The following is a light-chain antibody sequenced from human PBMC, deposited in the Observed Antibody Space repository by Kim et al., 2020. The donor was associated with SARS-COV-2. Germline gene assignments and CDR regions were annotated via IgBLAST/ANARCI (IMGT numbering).Light chain of an antibody. V-gene: IGLV2-14*03. Sequence: QSALTQPASVSGSPGQSITISCTGTSSVVGVYNYVSWYQQHPGKAPKLMIYDVSNRPSGVSNRFSGSKSGNTASLTISGLQAEDEADYYCSSYTSTTTLEVVFGGGTQLTVL. CDR3: SSYTSTTTLEVV. CDR2: DVS. CDR1: SSVVGVYNY. J-gene: IGLJ2*01.